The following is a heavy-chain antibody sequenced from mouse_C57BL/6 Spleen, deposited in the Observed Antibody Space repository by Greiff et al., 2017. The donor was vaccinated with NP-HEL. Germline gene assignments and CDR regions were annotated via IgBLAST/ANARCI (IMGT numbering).Heavy chain of an antibody. CDR1: GYTFTSYW. V-gene: IGHV1-64*01. Sequence: QVQLQQPGAELVKPGASVKLSCKASGYTFTSYWMHWVKQRPGQGLEWIGMIHPNSGSTNYNEKFKSKATLTVDKSSSTAYMQLSSLTSEDSAVYYCARTWIELYWYFDVWGTGTTVTVSS. CDR3: ARTWIELYWYFDV. J-gene: IGHJ1*03. CDR2: IHPNSGST.